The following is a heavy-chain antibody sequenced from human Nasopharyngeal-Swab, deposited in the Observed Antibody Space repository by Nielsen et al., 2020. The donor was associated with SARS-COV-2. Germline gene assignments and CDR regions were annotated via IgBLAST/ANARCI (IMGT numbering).Heavy chain of an antibody. V-gene: IGHV3-53*01. CDR3: ASRGASADPSTRDLPFSRRTFDL. Sequence: GESLKISCAASGFTVSSSYMSWVRQAPGKGLEWVSTIHRDGNTYFADSVRGRFSSYRDNYRNTLSLQMNSLRAEDTAVYYCASRGASADPSTRDLPFSRRTFDLWGRGTLVTVSS. J-gene: IGHJ2*01. CDR1: GFTVSSSY. D-gene: IGHD6-13*01. CDR2: IHRDGNT.